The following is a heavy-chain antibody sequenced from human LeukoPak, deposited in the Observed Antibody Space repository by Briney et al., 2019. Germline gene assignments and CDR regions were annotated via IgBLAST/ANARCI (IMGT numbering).Heavy chain of an antibody. Sequence: SGGSLRLSCAASGFTFSDYYMSWIRQAPGKGLEWVSYISSSGSTIYYADSVKGRFTISRDNAKNSLYLQTNSLRAEDTAVYHCARDAVRDNFDYWGQGTLVTVSS. J-gene: IGHJ4*02. V-gene: IGHV3-11*01. D-gene: IGHD3-10*01. CDR2: ISSSGSTI. CDR1: GFTFSDYY. CDR3: ARDAVRDNFDY.